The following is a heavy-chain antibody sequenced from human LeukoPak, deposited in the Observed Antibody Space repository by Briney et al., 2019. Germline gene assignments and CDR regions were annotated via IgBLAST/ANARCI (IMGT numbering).Heavy chain of an antibody. V-gene: IGHV3-23*01. CDR3: AKDGYGSGSYAQYFDY. Sequence: GGSLRLSCAASGFTFTNWPMSWVRQAPGKGLEWVSGIGGSAGTTFYPDSVKGRFCISRDNSKNILYLQMNSLRAEDTAVYYCAKDGYGSGSYAQYFDYWGQGILVTVSS. CDR1: GFTFTNWP. J-gene: IGHJ4*02. CDR2: IGGSAGTT. D-gene: IGHD3-10*01.